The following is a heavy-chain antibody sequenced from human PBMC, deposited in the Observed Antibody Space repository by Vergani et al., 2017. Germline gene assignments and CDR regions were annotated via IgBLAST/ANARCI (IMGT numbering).Heavy chain of an antibody. J-gene: IGHJ6*03. CDR1: GGSVSSGSYY. CDR2: IYYSGST. V-gene: IGHV4-61*10. Sequence: QVQLQESGPGLVKPSETLSLTCTVSGGSVSSGSYYWSWIRQPAGKGLEWIGYIYYSGSTNYNPSRKSRVTISVDTSKNQFSLKLSSVTAADTAVYYCARSYGDYYYYYYYMDVWGKGTTVTVSS. D-gene: IGHD4-17*01. CDR3: ARSYGDYYYYYYYMDV.